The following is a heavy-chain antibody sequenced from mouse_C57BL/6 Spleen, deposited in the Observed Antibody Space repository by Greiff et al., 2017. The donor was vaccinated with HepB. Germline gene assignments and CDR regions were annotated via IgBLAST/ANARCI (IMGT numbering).Heavy chain of an antibody. D-gene: IGHD1-1*01. CDR3: TTPYYYGSPYAMDY. Sequence: VQLQQSGAELVRPGASVKLSCTASGFNIKDYYMHWVKQRPEQGLEWIGRIDPEDGDPEYAPKFQGKATMTADTSSNTAYLQLSSLTSEDTAVYYCTTPYYYGSPYAMDYWGQGTSVTVSS. CDR1: GFNIKDYY. V-gene: IGHV14-1*01. CDR2: IDPEDGDP. J-gene: IGHJ4*01.